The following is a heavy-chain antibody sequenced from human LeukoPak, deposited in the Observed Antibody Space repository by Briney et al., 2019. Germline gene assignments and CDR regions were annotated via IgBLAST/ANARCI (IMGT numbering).Heavy chain of an antibody. D-gene: IGHD2-21*02. CDR2: IYYSGST. Sequence: SETLSHTCTVSGGSISSGGYYWSWIRQHPGKGLEWIGYIYYSGSTYYNPSLKSRVTISVDTSKNQFSLKLSSVTAADTAVYYCARGYCGGDCYLGGDYHFDYWGQGTLVTVSS. CDR1: GGSISSGGYY. CDR3: ARGYCGGDCYLGGDYHFDY. J-gene: IGHJ4*02. V-gene: IGHV4-31*03.